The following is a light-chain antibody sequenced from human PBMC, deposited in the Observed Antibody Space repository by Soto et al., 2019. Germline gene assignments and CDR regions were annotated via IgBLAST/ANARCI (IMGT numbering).Light chain of an antibody. CDR1: QSVGSY. V-gene: IGKV3-11*01. CDR3: QQRSNWPPIT. Sequence: EIVLIQSPATLSLSPGERATLSCRASQSVGSYLAWYQHKPGQAPRLLISDASNRATGIPARFSGSGSGTDFTLTINSLEPEDFAVYYCQQRSNWPPITFGQGTRLEIK. CDR2: DAS. J-gene: IGKJ5*01.